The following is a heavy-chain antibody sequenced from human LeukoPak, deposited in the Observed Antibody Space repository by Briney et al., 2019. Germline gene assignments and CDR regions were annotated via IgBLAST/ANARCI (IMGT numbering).Heavy chain of an antibody. CDR1: GGSISRYS. Sequence: PSETLSLTCTVSGGSISRYSWSWVRQPPGKGLEWIAYIYYPGTTSYNPSLRSRVTLSLDSSKSHFSLRLSSVTAADPAVYYCARGTDYGVNSYFDSWGQGTLVTVSS. D-gene: IGHD4-23*01. J-gene: IGHJ4*02. CDR2: IYYPGTT. CDR3: ARGTDYGVNSYFDS. V-gene: IGHV4-59*01.